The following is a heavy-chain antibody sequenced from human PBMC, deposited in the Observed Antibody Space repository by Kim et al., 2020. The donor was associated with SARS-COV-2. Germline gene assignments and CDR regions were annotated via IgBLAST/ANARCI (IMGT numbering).Heavy chain of an antibody. CDR1: NGSMSPYY. CDR3: ARAIFSRVGKASLDY. Sequence: SETLSLTCTVANGSMSPYYWNWIRQSPGKGLEWLGYIFYSGSTNYNPSLRSRLTMSVDTSKNQFSLNLSSVTAADTAVYYCARAIFSRVGKASLDYWGQGSLVTVSS. V-gene: IGHV4-59*01. J-gene: IGHJ4*02. D-gene: IGHD1-26*01. CDR2: IFYSGST.